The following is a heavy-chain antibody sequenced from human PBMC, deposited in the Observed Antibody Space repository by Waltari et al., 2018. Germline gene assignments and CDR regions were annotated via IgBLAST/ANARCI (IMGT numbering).Heavy chain of an antibody. CDR1: GFTFSRYG. Sequence: QVQLVESGGGVIQPGRSLRLSCAASGFTFSRYGLHWVRQAPGKGLEWVAVISYDGSNKYYADSVKGRFTISRDNSKNTLYLQMNSLRAEDTAVYYCAKEPYGDYGFDYWGQGTLVTVSS. J-gene: IGHJ4*02. CDR3: AKEPYGDYGFDY. CDR2: ISYDGSNK. D-gene: IGHD4-17*01. V-gene: IGHV3-30*18.